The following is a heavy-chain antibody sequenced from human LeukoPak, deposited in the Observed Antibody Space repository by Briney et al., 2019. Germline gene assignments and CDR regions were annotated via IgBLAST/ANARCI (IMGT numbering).Heavy chain of an antibody. D-gene: IGHD3-9*01. Sequence: AASVKVSCKASGYTFTGYYMHWVRQAPGQGLEWMGWINPNSGGTNYAQKFQGRVTMTRDTSISTAYMELSRLRSDDTAVYYCARAPPMGYFDLFDYWGQGTLVTVSS. CDR3: ARAPPMGYFDLFDY. J-gene: IGHJ4*02. CDR1: GYTFTGYY. V-gene: IGHV1-2*02. CDR2: INPNSGGT.